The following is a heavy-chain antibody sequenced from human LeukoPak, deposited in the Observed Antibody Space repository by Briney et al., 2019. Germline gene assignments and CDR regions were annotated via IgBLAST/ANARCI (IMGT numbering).Heavy chain of an antibody. J-gene: IGHJ6*03. CDR1: GFTFSSYA. Sequence: GGSLRLSCAASGFTFSSYAMSWVRQAPGKGLKWVSTINDNGDGTYYADSVKGRFTISRDNSYNTVSLQMNSLRDEDTGVYYCAKGLRTGVGPYMGYHYYMDVRGKGATVTVSS. D-gene: IGHD3-16*01. V-gene: IGHV3-23*01. CDR3: AKGLRTGVGPYMGYHYYMDV. CDR2: INDNGDGT.